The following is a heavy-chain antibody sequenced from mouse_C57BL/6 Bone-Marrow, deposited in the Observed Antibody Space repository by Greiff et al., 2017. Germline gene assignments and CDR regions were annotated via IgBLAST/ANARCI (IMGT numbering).Heavy chain of an antibody. CDR3: ARADDYCAMDY. J-gene: IGHJ4*01. Sequence: VQLQQPGAELVRPGSSVKLSCTASGYTFTGYWMHWVKQRPIQGLEWIGNIDPSDSDTHYNQKFKDKATLTVDTSSSTAYMQLSSLTSEDAAVYCCARADDYCAMDYWGQGTSVTVSS. V-gene: IGHV1-52*01. CDR2: IDPSDSDT. CDR1: GYTFTGYW.